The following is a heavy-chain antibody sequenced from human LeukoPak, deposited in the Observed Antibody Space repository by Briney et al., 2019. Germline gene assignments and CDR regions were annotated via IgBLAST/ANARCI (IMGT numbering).Heavy chain of an antibody. J-gene: IGHJ6*02. CDR2: ISISSSTR. Sequence: PGGSLRLSCAASGFTLSSYGMNWVRRAPGKGLEWISYISISSSTRYYTDSVKGRFTISRDSAKNSLYLQMNSLRDEDTAVYYCARDHSESSYYYYGMDVWSQGTTVTVSS. CDR1: GFTLSSYG. CDR3: ARDHSESSYYYYGMDV. V-gene: IGHV3-48*02. D-gene: IGHD3-10*01.